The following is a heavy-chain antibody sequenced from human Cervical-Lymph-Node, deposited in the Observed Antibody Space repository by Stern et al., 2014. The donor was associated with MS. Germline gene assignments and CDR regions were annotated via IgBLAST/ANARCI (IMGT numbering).Heavy chain of an antibody. V-gene: IGHV3-74*01. D-gene: IGHD6-6*01. J-gene: IGHJ3*02. CDR1: GFSFNTYW. Sequence: EVQLFESGGGLVQPGGSLRLSCAASGFSFNTYWMHLVRQAPGKGLVWVSRIYTDGINTNYADSVKGRFTMSRDNAKNTLYLQMNSLRGEDTAVYYCAREYSSSSGRTFDIWGQGTMVTVSS. CDR2: IYTDGINT. CDR3: AREYSSSSGRTFDI.